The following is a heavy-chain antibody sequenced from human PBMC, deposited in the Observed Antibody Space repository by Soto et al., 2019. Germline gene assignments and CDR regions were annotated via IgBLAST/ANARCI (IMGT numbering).Heavy chain of an antibody. CDR3: VKPDGGY. CDR1: GFTFSSYG. CDR2: VSFDGTNK. D-gene: IGHD3-10*01. V-gene: IGHV3-30*18. J-gene: IGHJ4*02. Sequence: PGGSLRLSCAASGFTFSSYGMHWVRQAPGKGLEWVAIVSFDGTNKYYADSVKGRFTISRGNSKNTLYLQMNSLRAEDTAVYYCVKPDGGYWGQGTLVTVSS.